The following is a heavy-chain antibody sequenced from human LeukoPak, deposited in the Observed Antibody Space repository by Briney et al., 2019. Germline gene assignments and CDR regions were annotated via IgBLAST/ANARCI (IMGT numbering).Heavy chain of an antibody. V-gene: IGHV4-59*01. CDR3: ARDFWQPYYYYGMDV. Sequence: SETLSLTCTVSGGSISSYYWSCIRQPPGKGLEWIGYIYYSGSTNYNPSLKSRVTISVDTSKNQFSLKLSSVTAADTAVYYCARDFWQPYYYYGMDVWGQGTTVTVSS. D-gene: IGHD3-3*01. CDR2: IYYSGST. CDR1: GGSISSYY. J-gene: IGHJ6*02.